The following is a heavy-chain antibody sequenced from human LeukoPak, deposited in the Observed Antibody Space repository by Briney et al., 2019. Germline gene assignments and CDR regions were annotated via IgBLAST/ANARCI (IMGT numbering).Heavy chain of an antibody. CDR1: GFTFSSYA. D-gene: IGHD6-19*01. Sequence: PGGSLRLSCAASGFTFSSYAMHWVRQAPGKGLEWVAVISYDGSNKHYADSVKGRFTISRDNSKNTLYLQMNSLRAEDTAVYYCVREGVAGPYYFDYWGQGTLVTVSS. CDR2: ISYDGSNK. V-gene: IGHV3-30-3*01. J-gene: IGHJ4*02. CDR3: VREGVAGPYYFDY.